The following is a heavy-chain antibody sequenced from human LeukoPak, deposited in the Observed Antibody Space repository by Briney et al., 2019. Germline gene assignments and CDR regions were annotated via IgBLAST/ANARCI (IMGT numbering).Heavy chain of an antibody. J-gene: IGHJ4*02. CDR1: GGSISSGGYY. D-gene: IGHD2-15*01. Sequence: SQTLSLTCTVSGGSISSGGYYWIWIRQHPGKGLEWIGYIYYSGSTYYNPSLKSRVTISVDTSKNQFSLKLSSVTAADTAVYYCARESGYCSGGSCYSLDYWGQGTLVTVSS. CDR3: ARESGYCSGGSCYSLDY. CDR2: IYYSGST. V-gene: IGHV4-31*03.